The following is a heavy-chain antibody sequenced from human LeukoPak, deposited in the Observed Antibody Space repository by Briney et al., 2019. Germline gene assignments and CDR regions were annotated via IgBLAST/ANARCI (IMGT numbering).Heavy chain of an antibody. Sequence: ASVKVSCKSSGYTFTSYGISWVRQAPGQGLEWMGWISAYNGNTNYAQKLQGRVTITTDTSTSTAYMELRSLRSDDTAVYYCARDNLESKGYCSGGSCYPFDYWGQGTLVTVSS. V-gene: IGHV1-18*01. CDR3: ARDNLESKGYCSGGSCYPFDY. CDR2: ISAYNGNT. J-gene: IGHJ4*02. D-gene: IGHD2-15*01. CDR1: GYTFTSYG.